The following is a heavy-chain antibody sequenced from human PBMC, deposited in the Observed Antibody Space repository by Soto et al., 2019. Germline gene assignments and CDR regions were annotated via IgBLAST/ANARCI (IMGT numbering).Heavy chain of an antibody. J-gene: IGHJ4*02. D-gene: IGHD1-1*01. V-gene: IGHV4-59*01. CDR3: ARLQLVQKVIDY. CDR1: GDSISTYY. Sequence: SETLSLTCTLSGDSISTYYWSWIRQPPGKGLQWIGYIFYSGGTAYNPSLKSRVTISLDMSKKQISLKLSSVTTADTATYFCARLQLVQKVIDYWGQGTLVTVPS. CDR2: IFYSGGT.